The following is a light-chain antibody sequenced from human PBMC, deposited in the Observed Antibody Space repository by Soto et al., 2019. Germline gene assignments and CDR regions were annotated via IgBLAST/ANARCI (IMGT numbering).Light chain of an antibody. CDR2: SNN. CDR1: TSNIGSNT. Sequence: VLTQPPSASGTPGQRVTISCSGSTSNIGSNTVNWYQQLPGTAPKLLIYSNNQRPSGVPDRFSGSKSGTSASLAISGLQSEDEADYYCAAWDDSLSGYVFGTGTRSPS. CDR3: AAWDDSLSGYV. J-gene: IGLJ1*01. V-gene: IGLV1-44*01.